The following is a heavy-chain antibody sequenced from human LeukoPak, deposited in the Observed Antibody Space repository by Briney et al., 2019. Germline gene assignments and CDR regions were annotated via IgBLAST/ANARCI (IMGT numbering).Heavy chain of an antibody. Sequence: SETLSLTCAVYGGSFSGYYWSWIRQPPGKGLEWIGEINHSGSTNYNPSLKSRVTISADTSKNQFSLKLSSVTAADTAVYYCAQLATDYYYYGMDVWGQGTTVTVSS. D-gene: IGHD6-13*01. CDR1: GGSFSGYY. CDR2: INHSGST. CDR3: AQLATDYYYYGMDV. V-gene: IGHV4-34*01. J-gene: IGHJ6*02.